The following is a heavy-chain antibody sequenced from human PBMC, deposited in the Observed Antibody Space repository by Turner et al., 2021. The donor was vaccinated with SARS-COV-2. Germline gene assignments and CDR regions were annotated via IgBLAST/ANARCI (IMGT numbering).Heavy chain of an antibody. V-gene: IGHV1-69*01. D-gene: IGHD3-10*01. CDR3: ARGKKYYGSGSYYPTHYYYGMDV. Sequence: QVQPVQSGAGVKKPGSSVKVSCKASGGTFSSYVISWARQAPGQGLEGMGGIIPISGTANYAQKFQGRVTIIADESTSTAYMELSSLRSEDTAVYYCARGKKYYGSGSYYPTHYYYGMDVWGQGTTVTVSS. CDR2: IIPISGTA. CDR1: GGTFSSYV. J-gene: IGHJ6*02.